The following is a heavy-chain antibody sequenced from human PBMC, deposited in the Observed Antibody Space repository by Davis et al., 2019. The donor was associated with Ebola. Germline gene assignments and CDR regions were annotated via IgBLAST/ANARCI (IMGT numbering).Heavy chain of an antibody. CDR3: ASRHLGIAAREVY. Sequence: SVKVSCKASGGTFSSYAISWVRQAPGQGLEWMGGILPIFGTANYAQKFQGRVTITADESTSTAYMELSSLRSEDTAVYYCASRHLGIAAREVYWGQGTLVTVSS. CDR2: ILPIFGTA. V-gene: IGHV1-69*13. D-gene: IGHD6-6*01. J-gene: IGHJ4*02. CDR1: GGTFSSYA.